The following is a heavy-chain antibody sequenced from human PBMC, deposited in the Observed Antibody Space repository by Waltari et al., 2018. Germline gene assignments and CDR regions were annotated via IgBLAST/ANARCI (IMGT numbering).Heavy chain of an antibody. CDR1: GFPVSSCG. CDR2: IWYDGSNK. V-gene: IGHV3-33*01. CDR3: ARDRGDSSGWLDY. Sequence: QVQLVESGGGVVQPGRSRRLSCAASGFPVSSCGINWVRQAPGKGLDWVAVIWYDGSNKYYADSVRGRFTISRDNSENTVYLQMDSLRVEDTAVYYCARDRGDSSGWLDYWGQGTLVTVSS. D-gene: IGHD6-19*01. J-gene: IGHJ4*02.